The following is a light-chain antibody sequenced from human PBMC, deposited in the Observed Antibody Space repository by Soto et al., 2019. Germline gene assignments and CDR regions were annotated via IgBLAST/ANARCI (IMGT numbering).Light chain of an antibody. V-gene: IGKV3-15*01. CDR3: XXXXXXPIT. CDR2: GAS. J-gene: IGKJ4*01. Sequence: DIVMTQSPATLSVAPGERVTFSCRASQGVSRKLAWYQHKPGQAPRLLISGASTGATGIPARFSGSGSGTXFTLTXSXLXSXXXXXXXXXXXXXXPITFGGGTKVEIK. CDR1: QGVSRK.